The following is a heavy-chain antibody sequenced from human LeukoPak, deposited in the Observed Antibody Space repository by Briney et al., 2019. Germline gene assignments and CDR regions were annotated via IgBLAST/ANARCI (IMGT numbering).Heavy chain of an antibody. J-gene: IGHJ3*02. Sequence: GGSLRLSCAASGFTVSSTYMSWVHQAPGKGLEWVSIIYSGGTTYYAESVKGRFTISTHNSKNTLYLQMNSLRLEDTAVYYCARPASGGDAFDIWGQGTMVTVSS. V-gene: IGHV3-53*04. CDR3: ARPASGGDAFDI. CDR1: GFTVSSTY. D-gene: IGHD2-15*01. CDR2: IYSGGTT.